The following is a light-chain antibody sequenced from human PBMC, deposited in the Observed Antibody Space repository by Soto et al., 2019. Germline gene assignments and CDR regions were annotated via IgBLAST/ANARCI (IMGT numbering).Light chain of an antibody. CDR1: QSISSY. CDR3: QQSYTTPWT. CDR2: SAS. V-gene: IGKV1-39*01. J-gene: IGKJ1*01. Sequence: DIQMTQSPSSLSASVGERVSMTCGASQSISSYLNWYQQKPGKVPKLLIYSASSLQSGVPSRFSGSGSGTDFTLTINSLQPEDFATYYCQQSYTTPWTFGQGTKVDI.